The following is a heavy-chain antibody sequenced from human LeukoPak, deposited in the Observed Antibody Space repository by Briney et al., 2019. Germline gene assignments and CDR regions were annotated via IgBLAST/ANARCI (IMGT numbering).Heavy chain of an antibody. Sequence: SETLSLTCTVSGGSISSRSYYWGWIRQPPGKGLEWIGSIYYSGSTYYNPSLKSRVTISVDTSKNQFSLKLSSVTAADTAVYYCARSYDSSGLLDYWGQGTLVTVSS. D-gene: IGHD3-22*01. CDR2: IYYSGST. CDR1: GGSISSRSYY. V-gene: IGHV4-39*07. J-gene: IGHJ4*02. CDR3: ARSYDSSGLLDY.